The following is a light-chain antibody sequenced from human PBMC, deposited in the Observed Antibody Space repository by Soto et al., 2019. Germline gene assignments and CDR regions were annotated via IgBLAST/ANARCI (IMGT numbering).Light chain of an antibody. CDR1: QSVSSSY. CDR2: GAS. Sequence: IVLTQCPGSLSLSPGERATLSCRASQSVSSSYLAWYQQKPCQAPRPLIYGASSRATGIPDRFSGSVSGTDCTITISRLETEDFAVYYCQQYGSSTQTFGQGTKVDI. J-gene: IGKJ1*01. CDR3: QQYGSSTQT. V-gene: IGKV3-20*01.